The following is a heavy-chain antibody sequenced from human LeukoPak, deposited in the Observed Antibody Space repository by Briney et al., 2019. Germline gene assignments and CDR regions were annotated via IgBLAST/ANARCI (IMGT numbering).Heavy chain of an antibody. Sequence: PSETLSLTCTVSGGSISSGDYYWSWIRQPPGKGLEWIGYIYYSGSTYYNPSLKSRVTISVDTSKNQFSLKLSSVTAADTAVYYCASPSVLRFLEWSCPDAFDIWGQGTMVTVSS. CDR2: IYYSGST. CDR1: GGSISSGDYY. D-gene: IGHD3-3*01. CDR3: ASPSVLRFLEWSCPDAFDI. J-gene: IGHJ3*02. V-gene: IGHV4-30-4*01.